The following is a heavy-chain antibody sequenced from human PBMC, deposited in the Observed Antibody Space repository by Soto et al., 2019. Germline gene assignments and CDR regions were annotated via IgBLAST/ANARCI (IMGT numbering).Heavy chain of an antibody. CDR3: AKRIATAGTIDY. V-gene: IGHV3-30*18. Sequence: QVQLVESGGGVVQPGRSLRLSCEASGLTFSTYGMHWVRQAPGKGLEWVSVISYDGTVKYYADSVKGRFTVSRDNSKNTLYLHMNSLRVEDTAVYYCAKRIATAGTIDYWGQGTLVTVSS. J-gene: IGHJ4*02. CDR1: GLTFSTYG. D-gene: IGHD6-13*01. CDR2: ISYDGTVK.